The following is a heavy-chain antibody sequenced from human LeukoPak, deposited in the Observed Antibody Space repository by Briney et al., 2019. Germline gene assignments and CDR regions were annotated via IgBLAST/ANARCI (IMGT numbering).Heavy chain of an antibody. CDR1: GFTFSNYW. J-gene: IGHJ4*02. Sequence: GGSLRLSCAASGFTFSNYWMSWVRQAPGKGLEWVANIKQDGSEKYYVESVKGRFTISRDNAKNSVYLQMNSLRAEDTAVYYCASGYPSMIVVVSLDYWGQGTLVTVSS. CDR2: IKQDGSEK. CDR3: ASGYPSMIVVVSLDY. D-gene: IGHD3-22*01. V-gene: IGHV3-7*03.